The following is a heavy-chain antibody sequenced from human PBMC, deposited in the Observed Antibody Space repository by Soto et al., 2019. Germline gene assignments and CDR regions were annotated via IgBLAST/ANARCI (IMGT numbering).Heavy chain of an antibody. D-gene: IGHD3-22*01. J-gene: IGHJ4*02. CDR2: FDPEDGET. CDR1: GYTLTELS. V-gene: IGHV1-24*01. Sequence: ASVKVSCKVSGYTLTELSMHWVRQAPGKGLEWMGGFDPEDGETIYAQKSQGRVTMTEDTSADTAYMELSSLRSEDTAVYYCATERYYYDSSGYYCENXDYWGQGTLVTVSS. CDR3: ATERYYYDSSGYYCENXDY.